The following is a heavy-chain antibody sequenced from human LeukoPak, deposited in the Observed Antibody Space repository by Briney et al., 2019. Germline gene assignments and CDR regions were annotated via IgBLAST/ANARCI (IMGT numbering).Heavy chain of an antibody. CDR2: IKSKPDGGTT. CDR1: GFTFSNVW. J-gene: IGHJ4*02. V-gene: IGHV3-15*01. D-gene: IGHD2/OR15-2a*01. Sequence: GGSLRLSCAASGFTFSNVWMNWVRQAPGEGLEWAGRIKSKPDGGTTDYGAPVKGRFTISRDDSKNTLYLQMSSLKTDDTAVYYCTTEIDWGQGTLVTVSS. CDR3: TTEID.